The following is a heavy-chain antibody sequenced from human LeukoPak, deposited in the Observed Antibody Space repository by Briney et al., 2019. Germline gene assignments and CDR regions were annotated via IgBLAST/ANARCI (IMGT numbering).Heavy chain of an antibody. V-gene: IGHV3-74*01. CDR2: VDNDGSGS. Sequence: GGSLRLSCVASGFTFSSYYMHWVRQAPGKGLVWVSRVDNDGSGSIYADSVKGRFITSRDNAKNTVFLQMYSLRVEDTAVYYCARGGFSHGFDLWGQGTRVTVSS. CDR1: GFTFSSYY. J-gene: IGHJ4*02. CDR3: ARGGFSHGFDL. D-gene: IGHD2/OR15-2a*01.